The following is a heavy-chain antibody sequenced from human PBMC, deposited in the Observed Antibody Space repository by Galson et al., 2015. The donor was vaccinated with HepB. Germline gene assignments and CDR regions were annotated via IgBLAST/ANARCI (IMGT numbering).Heavy chain of an antibody. CDR3: ARESRYSSSWSHLGEWFYPDGMDV. CDR2: ISYDGSNK. V-gene: IGHV3-30-3*01. D-gene: IGHD6-13*01. CDR1: GFTFSSCA. Sequence: SLRLSCAASGFTFSSCAMHWARQAPGKGLEWVAVISYDGSNKYYADSVKGRFTIHRDNSKNKLSLQMNSLRAEDTAVYYCARESRYSSSWSHLGEWFYPDGMDVWGQGTTVTVSS. J-gene: IGHJ6*02.